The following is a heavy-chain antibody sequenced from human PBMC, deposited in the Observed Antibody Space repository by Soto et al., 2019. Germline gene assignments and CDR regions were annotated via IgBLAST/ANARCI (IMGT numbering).Heavy chain of an antibody. V-gene: IGHV1-3*01. CDR3: ARDLLEQQLVLWYYYYGMDV. CDR1: GYTFTSYA. CDR2: INAGNGNT. D-gene: IGHD6-13*01. Sequence: ASVKVSCKAPGYTFTSYAMHWVRQAPGQRLEWMGWINAGNGNTKYSQKLQGRVTITRDTSASTAYMELSSLRSEDTAVYYCARDLLEQQLVLWYYYYGMDVWGQGTTVTVSS. J-gene: IGHJ6*02.